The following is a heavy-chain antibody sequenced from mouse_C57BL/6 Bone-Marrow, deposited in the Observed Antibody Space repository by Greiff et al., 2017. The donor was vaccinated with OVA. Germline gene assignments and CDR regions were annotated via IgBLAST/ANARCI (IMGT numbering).Heavy chain of an antibody. CDR2: TFYSGIT. V-gene: IGHV3-3*01. J-gene: IGHJ4*01. D-gene: IGHD3-2*02. CDR3: AGFSSGYHYYYAMDY. CDR1: GFSINSDCY. Sequence: EVQVVESGPSLVRPSQTLSLTCTVTGFSINSDCYWIWIRQFPGNKLEYIGYTFYSGITYYNPSLESRTYITRDTSKNQFSLKLSSVTTEDTATYYCAGFSSGYHYYYAMDYWGQGTSVTVSS.